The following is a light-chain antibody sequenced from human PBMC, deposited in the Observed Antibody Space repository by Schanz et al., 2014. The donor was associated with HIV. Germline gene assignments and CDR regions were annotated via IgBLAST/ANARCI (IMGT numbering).Light chain of an antibody. CDR3: QQSYSTPLFT. V-gene: IGKV3-15*01. J-gene: IGKJ3*01. CDR1: QSVRSN. CDR2: GAS. Sequence: ETVLTQSPGSLSLSPGERATLSCRASQSVRSNLAWYQQKPGQAPRLLIYGASTRATGIPARFSGSGSGTEFTLTISSLQPEDFATYYCQQSYSTPLFTFGPGTKVDIK.